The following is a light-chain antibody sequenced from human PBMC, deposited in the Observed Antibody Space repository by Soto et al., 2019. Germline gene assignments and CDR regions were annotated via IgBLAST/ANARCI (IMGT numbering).Light chain of an antibody. Sequence: QLVLTQSPSASASLGASVKLTCTLSSGHSRYAIAWHQQQPEKDPRYLMKLNSDGSHSKGDGIPDRFSGSSSGAERYLTISSLQSEDEADYYCQTWGTGIQVFGGGTKLTVL. V-gene: IGLV4-69*01. CDR2: LNSDGSH. CDR1: SGHSRYA. J-gene: IGLJ2*01. CDR3: QTWGTGIQV.